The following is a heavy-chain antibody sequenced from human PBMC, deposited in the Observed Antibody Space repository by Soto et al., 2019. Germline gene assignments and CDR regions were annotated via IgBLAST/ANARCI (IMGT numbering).Heavy chain of an antibody. Sequence: EVQLLESGGGLVQPGGSLRLSCAASGITISNYPMSWVRQAPGKGLDWVSGISGSGDRTYYADSAKGRFTISKDISKNSLSLQLDSRGVEVTAVYFGVKDDGGYQSQAPHWGQGTLVTVSS. D-gene: IGHD3-22*01. CDR3: VKDDGGYQSQAPH. J-gene: IGHJ4*02. V-gene: IGHV3-23*01. CDR1: GITISNYP. CDR2: ISGSGDRT.